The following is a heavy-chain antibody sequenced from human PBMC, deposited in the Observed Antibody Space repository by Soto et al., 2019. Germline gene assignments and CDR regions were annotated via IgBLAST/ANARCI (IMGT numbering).Heavy chain of an antibody. CDR3: ASLKYCSSTSCYAPKFDY. CDR1: VFTFSSYW. Sequence: GSLRLSCAASVFTFSSYWMSWVRQAPGQGLEWVANIKQDGSEKYYVDSVKGRFTISRDNAKNSLYLQMNSLRAEDTAVYYCASLKYCSSTSCYAPKFDYWGQGTLVTVSS. V-gene: IGHV3-7*01. CDR2: IKQDGSEK. D-gene: IGHD2-2*01. J-gene: IGHJ4*02.